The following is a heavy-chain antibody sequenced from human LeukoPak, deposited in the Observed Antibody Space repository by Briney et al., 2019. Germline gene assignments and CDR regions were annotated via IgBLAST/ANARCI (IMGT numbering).Heavy chain of an antibody. Sequence: PGGTLRLSCAASGFTFSNYGMNWVRQAPGKGLEWVSYISSSSSTIYYADSVKGRFTISRDNAKNSLYLQMNSLRAEDTAVYYCARGLRFLEWFPTHFDYWGQGTLVTVSS. CDR3: ARGLRFLEWFPTHFDY. D-gene: IGHD3-3*01. V-gene: IGHV3-48*01. CDR1: GFTFSNYG. CDR2: ISSSSSTI. J-gene: IGHJ4*02.